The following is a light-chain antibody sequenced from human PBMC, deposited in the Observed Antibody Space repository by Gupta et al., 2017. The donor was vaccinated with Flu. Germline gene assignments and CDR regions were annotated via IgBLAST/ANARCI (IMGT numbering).Light chain of an antibody. CDR2: EGN. J-gene: IGLJ3*02. CDR1: SSDVGNIDL. Sequence: QSALTQPASVSGSPGPSVPISCTGTSSDVGNIDLVSWYQQHPGKAPKFMIYEGNKGPTGVSERFSGSKSGNTASLTITGLQAEDEADYYCGSYADSNTIWVFGGGTRLTVL. CDR3: GSYADSNTIWV. V-gene: IGLV2-23*01.